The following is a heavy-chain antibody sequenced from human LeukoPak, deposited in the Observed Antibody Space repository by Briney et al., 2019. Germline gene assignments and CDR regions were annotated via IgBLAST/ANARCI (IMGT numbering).Heavy chain of an antibody. D-gene: IGHD4-23*01. Sequence: PGGSLRLSCAASGFTLSSYAMSWVRQAPGKGLEWVSAISGSGGSTYYADSAKGRFTISRDNSKNTLYLQMNSLRAEDTAVYYCAKVMAYGANSRAGYFDYWGQGTLGTVSS. CDR2: ISGSGGST. V-gene: IGHV3-23*01. J-gene: IGHJ4*02. CDR1: GFTLSSYA. CDR3: AKVMAYGANSRAGYFDY.